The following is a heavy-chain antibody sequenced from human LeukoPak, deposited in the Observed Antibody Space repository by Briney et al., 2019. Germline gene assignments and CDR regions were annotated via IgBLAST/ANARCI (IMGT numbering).Heavy chain of an antibody. V-gene: IGHV4-59*01. CDR2: IYYSGST. CDR3: ARVGRGAAACFDY. D-gene: IGHD6-13*01. CDR1: GGSISNYY. J-gene: IGHJ4*02. Sequence: SETLSLTCTVSGGSISNYYWSWIRQPPGKGLEWIGYIYYSGSTNYNPSLKSRVTISVDTSKNQFSLKLISVTAADTAVYYCARVGRGAAACFDYWGLGTLVTVSS.